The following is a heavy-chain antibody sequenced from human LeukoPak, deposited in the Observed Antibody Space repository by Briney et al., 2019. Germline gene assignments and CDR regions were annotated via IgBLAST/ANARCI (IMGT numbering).Heavy chain of an antibody. CDR2: INHSGST. CDR1: GGSFSGYY. D-gene: IGHD3-10*01. V-gene: IGHV4-34*01. J-gene: IGHJ5*02. CDR3: ARHLHSDGSGSYLNWFDP. Sequence: PSETLSLTCAVYGGSFSGYYWSWIRQPPGKGLEWIGEINHSGSTNYNPSLKSRVTISVDTSKNQFSLKLSSVTAADTAVYYCARHLHSDGSGSYLNWFDPWGPGTLVTVSS.